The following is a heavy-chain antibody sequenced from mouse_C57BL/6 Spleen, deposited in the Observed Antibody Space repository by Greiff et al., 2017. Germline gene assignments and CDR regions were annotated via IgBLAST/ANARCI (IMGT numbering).Heavy chain of an antibody. CDR1: GYTFTDYY. V-gene: IGHV1-19*01. CDR3: ARGAPSYGSSLLLSMDY. J-gene: IGHJ4*01. Sequence: VQLQQSGPVLVKPGASVKMSCKASGYTFTDYYMNWVKQSHGKSLEWIGVINPYNGGTSYNQKFKGKATLTVDKSSSTAYMELNSLTSEDSAVYYCARGAPSYGSSLLLSMDYWGQGTSVTVSS. D-gene: IGHD1-1*01. CDR2: INPYNGGT.